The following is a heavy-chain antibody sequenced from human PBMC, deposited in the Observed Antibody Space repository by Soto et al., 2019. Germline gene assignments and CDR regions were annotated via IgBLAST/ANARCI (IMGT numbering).Heavy chain of an antibody. Sequence: EAQLLESGGGLVQPGGSLRLSCAASGLAFSNYAMTWVRQAPGKGLEWVSIITASGYSAYYGGAVKGRFTTSRDNSRSTLYLQMNGLRADDTAVYYCAKGDLLWDPFAFWGQGTLVTVSS. V-gene: IGHV3-23*01. D-gene: IGHD3-16*01. CDR3: AKGDLLWDPFAF. CDR2: ITASGYSA. CDR1: GLAFSNYA. J-gene: IGHJ4*02.